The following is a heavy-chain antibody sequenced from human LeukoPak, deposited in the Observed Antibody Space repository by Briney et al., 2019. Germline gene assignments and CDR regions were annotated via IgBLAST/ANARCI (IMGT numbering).Heavy chain of an antibody. CDR2: IKQDGSEK. CDR1: GFTFSSYW. CDR3: ARDLA. J-gene: IGHJ5*02. V-gene: IGHV3-7*01. Sequence: PGGSLRLSCAGSGFTFSSYWMSWVRQAPGKGLEWVANIKQDGSEKYYVDSVKGRFTISRDNAKNSLYLQMNNLRAEDTAVYYCARDLAWGQGTLVTVSS.